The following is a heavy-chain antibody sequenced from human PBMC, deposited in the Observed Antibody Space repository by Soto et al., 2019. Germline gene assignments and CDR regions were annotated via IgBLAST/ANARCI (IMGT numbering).Heavy chain of an antibody. CDR1: GGTFSSYA. CDR2: IIPIFGTA. Sequence: WASVKVSCKASGGTFSSYAISWVRQAPGQGLEWMGGIIPIFGTANYAQKFQGRVTITADESTSTAYMELSSLRSEDTAVYYCARDPYIAARSDAFDIWGQGTMVTVSS. J-gene: IGHJ3*02. D-gene: IGHD6-6*01. CDR3: ARDPYIAARSDAFDI. V-gene: IGHV1-69*13.